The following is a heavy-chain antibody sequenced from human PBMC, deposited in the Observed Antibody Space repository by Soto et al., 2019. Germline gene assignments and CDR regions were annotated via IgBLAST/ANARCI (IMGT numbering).Heavy chain of an antibody. V-gene: IGHV3-23*01. J-gene: IGHJ6*02. D-gene: IGHD5-12*01. CDR2: ISGSGGST. CDR1: GFTFSSYA. Sequence: GGSLRLSCAASGFTFSSYAMSWVRQAPGKGLEWVSAISGSGGSTYYADSVKGRFTISRDNSKNTLYLQMNSLRAEDTAVYYCAKVAEEMATKLYYGMDVWGQETMVTVSS. CDR3: AKVAEEMATKLYYGMDV.